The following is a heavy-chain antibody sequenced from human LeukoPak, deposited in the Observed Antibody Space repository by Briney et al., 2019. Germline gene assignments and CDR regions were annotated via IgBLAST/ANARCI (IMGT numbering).Heavy chain of an antibody. Sequence: SETLSLTCAVYGGSFSGYYWSWIRQPPGKGLEWIGEINHSGSTNSNPSLKSRVTISVDTSKNQFSLKLSSLTAADTAVYYCASGSSPMVDYWGQGTLVTVSS. D-gene: IGHD6-6*01. CDR2: INHSGST. CDR3: ASGSSPMVDY. J-gene: IGHJ4*02. V-gene: IGHV4-34*01. CDR1: GGSFSGYY.